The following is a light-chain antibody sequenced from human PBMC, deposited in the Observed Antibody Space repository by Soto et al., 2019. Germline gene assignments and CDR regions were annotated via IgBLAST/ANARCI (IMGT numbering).Light chain of an antibody. CDR3: QSYDSSLSASV. V-gene: IGLV1-40*01. J-gene: IGLJ2*01. CDR1: NSNIGAGFD. CDR2: ANI. Sequence: QLVLTQPPSVSGAPGQRVTISCTGSNSNIGAGFDVHWYQQLPGTAPKLLIFANINRPSGVPDRISGSKSATSASLAITGLQADDEADYYCQSYDSSLSASVFGGGTKVTVL.